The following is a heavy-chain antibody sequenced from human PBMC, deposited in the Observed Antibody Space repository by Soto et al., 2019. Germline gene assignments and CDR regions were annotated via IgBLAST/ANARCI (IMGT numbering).Heavy chain of an antibody. J-gene: IGHJ3*02. CDR1: GGSFSTYG. Sequence: QVQLVQSGAEVKKPGSSVKVSCKASGGSFSTYGISWVRQAPGQGLEWMGGFIPVFTTAKYAQKFKGRASMTADESTYTAYKEVSSLRSADTAVYYCARDGVDVSRTTVRRGALDIWGQGTVVTVSS. CDR3: ARDGVDVSRTTVRRGALDI. V-gene: IGHV1-69*01. D-gene: IGHD4-17*01. CDR2: FIPVFTTA.